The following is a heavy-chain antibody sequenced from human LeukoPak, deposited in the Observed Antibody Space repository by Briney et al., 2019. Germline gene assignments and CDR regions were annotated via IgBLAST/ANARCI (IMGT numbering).Heavy chain of an antibody. J-gene: IGHJ4*02. CDR3: ARVNDSSGYYSAPFDY. V-gene: IGHV3-20*04. CDR2: INWNGGST. CDR1: GFTFDDYG. Sequence: GGSLRLSCTASGFTFDDYGMSWVRQAPGKGLEWVSGINWNGGSTGYADSVEGRFTTPRQNAKNSLYLQMNSLRAEDTALYYCARVNDSSGYYSAPFDYWGQGTLVTVSS. D-gene: IGHD3-22*01.